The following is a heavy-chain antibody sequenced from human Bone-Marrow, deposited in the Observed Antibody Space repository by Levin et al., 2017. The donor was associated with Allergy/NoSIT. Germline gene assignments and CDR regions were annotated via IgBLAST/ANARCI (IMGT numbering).Heavy chain of an antibody. D-gene: IGHD3-3*01. J-gene: IGHJ5*02. V-gene: IGHV3-33*01. CDR1: GFSFSSYG. CDR3: AREGGIFGLDTDRGWFDP. CDR2: IWHDGNTK. Sequence: QAGGSLRLSCAASGFSFSSYGMHWVRQAPGKGLEWVAVIWHDGNTKRYAESVKGRFTVSRDNSMNTLYLQMNSLRVEDTAVYYCAREGGIFGLDTDRGWFDPWGQGTLVTVSS.